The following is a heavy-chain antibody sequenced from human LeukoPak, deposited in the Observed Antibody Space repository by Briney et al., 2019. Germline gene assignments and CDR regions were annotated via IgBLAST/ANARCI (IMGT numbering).Heavy chain of an antibody. CDR3: ARGETTVTIVH. CDR2: INTNTGNP. Sequence: ASVKVSCKASGYTFTNYGMNWVRQAPGQGLEWMGWINTNTGNPTYAQGFTGRFVFSLYTSVSTAYLQIGSLKAEDTAVYYCARGETTVTIVHWGQGTLVTVSS. V-gene: IGHV7-4-1*01. J-gene: IGHJ4*02. D-gene: IGHD4-17*01. CDR1: GYTFTNYG.